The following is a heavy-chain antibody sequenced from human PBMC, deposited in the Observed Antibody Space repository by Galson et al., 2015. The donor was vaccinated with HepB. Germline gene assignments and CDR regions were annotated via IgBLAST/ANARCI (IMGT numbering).Heavy chain of an antibody. J-gene: IGHJ5*02. V-gene: IGHV4-59*01. D-gene: IGHD2/OR15-2a*01. Sequence: LSLTCSVSGGSIISYYWSWIRQPPGKGLEWIGYISNSGSTNYNPSLKSQVTISVDRSKNQFSLKVTSVTASDTAVYYCARVEYHLPRAYWFDPWGQGILVTVSS. CDR3: ARVEYHLPRAYWFDP. CDR2: ISNSGST. CDR1: GGSIISYY.